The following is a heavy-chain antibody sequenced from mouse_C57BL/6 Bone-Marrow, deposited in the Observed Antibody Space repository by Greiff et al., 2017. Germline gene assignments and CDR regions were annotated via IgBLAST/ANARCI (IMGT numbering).Heavy chain of an antibody. CDR3: TRGGVYDYDGGGYYYAMDY. CDR2: ISSGGDYI. CDR1: GFTFSSYA. V-gene: IGHV5-9-1*02. J-gene: IGHJ4*01. Sequence: LVESGEGLVKPGGSLKLSCAASGFTFSSYAMSWVRQTPEKRLEWVAYISSGGDYIYYADTVKGRFTISRDNARNTLYLQMSSLKSEDTAMYYCTRGGVYDYDGGGYYYAMDYWGQGTSVTVSS. D-gene: IGHD2-4*01.